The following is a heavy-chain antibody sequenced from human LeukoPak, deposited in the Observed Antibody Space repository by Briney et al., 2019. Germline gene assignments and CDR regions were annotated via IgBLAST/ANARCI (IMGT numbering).Heavy chain of an antibody. D-gene: IGHD3-22*01. CDR2: INSDGSST. V-gene: IGHV3-74*01. J-gene: IGHJ3*02. CDR3: ARVSFDGSGYYYASAFDI. Sequence: GESLRLSCAASRFTFSSYWMHWVRQAPGKGLVWVSRINSDGSSTTYADSVKGRFTISRDNAQNTLYLQMNSLRAEDTAVYYCARVSFDGSGYYYASAFDIWGQGTMVTVPS. CDR1: RFTFSSYW.